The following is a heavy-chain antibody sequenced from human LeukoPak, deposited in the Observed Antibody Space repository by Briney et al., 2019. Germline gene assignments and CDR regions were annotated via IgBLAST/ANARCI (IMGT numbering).Heavy chain of an antibody. D-gene: IGHD6-13*01. CDR1: GFTFDYYA. CDR2: VIRFGGTT. CDR3: VKHVGSRWSNNRFDP. J-gene: IGHJ5*02. Sequence: GGPLRLSCAAPGFTFDYYAMSWVRQAPAKGLPWVSAVIRFGGTTYYADSAKGRFTISRDNSNNSVYLQMNSLRVGDTALYYCVKHVGSRWSNNRFDPWGQGTLVTVS. V-gene: IGHV3-23*01.